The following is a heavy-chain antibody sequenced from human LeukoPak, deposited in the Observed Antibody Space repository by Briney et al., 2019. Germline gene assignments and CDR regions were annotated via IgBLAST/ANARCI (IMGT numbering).Heavy chain of an antibody. CDR3: ARVGESIAAAVYFDY. Sequence: SQTLSLTCTVSGGSISSGGYYWSWIRQPPGKGLEWIGYIYHSGSTYYNPSLKSRVTISVDRSKNQFSLKLSSVTAADTAVYYCARVGESIAAAVYFDYWGQGTLVTVSS. CDR1: GGSISSGGYY. V-gene: IGHV4-30-2*01. J-gene: IGHJ4*02. CDR2: IYHSGST. D-gene: IGHD6-13*01.